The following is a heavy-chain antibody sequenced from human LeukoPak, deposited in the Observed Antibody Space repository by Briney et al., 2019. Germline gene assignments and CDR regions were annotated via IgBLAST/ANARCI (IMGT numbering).Heavy chain of an antibody. Sequence: ASVNDSFKASGGTFSSYAIRWVRQAPGQGLEWMGGIIPFFGTANYAQKFQGRVTLTTDESTSKAYMDLSSLRSEDTDGCICVRDKIGSSGAYYFDYWGQGTLVTVSS. CDR1: GGTFSSYA. V-gene: IGHV1-69*05. CDR2: IIPFFGTA. J-gene: IGHJ4*02. CDR3: VRDKIGSSGAYYFDY. D-gene: IGHD3-22*01.